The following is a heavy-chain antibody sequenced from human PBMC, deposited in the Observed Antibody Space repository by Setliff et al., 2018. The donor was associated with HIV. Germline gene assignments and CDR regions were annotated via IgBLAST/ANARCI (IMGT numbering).Heavy chain of an antibody. V-gene: IGHV3-53*01. CDR2: IYSGGAK. Sequence: GESLKISCVVSGFTVSRTYVNWVRQAPGKGLEWVSVIYSGGAKYYADSLKGRLSISRDNSKNTVYLQINSLRAEDTAIYYCAARSSHLSIYGMDVWGQGTTVTVSS. D-gene: IGHD2-21*01. J-gene: IGHJ6*02. CDR3: AARSSHLSIYGMDV. CDR1: GFTVSRTY.